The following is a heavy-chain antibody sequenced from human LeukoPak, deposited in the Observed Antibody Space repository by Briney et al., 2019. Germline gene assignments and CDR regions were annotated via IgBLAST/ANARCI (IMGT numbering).Heavy chain of an antibody. V-gene: IGHV3-49*04. Sequence: PGGSLRLSCTGSGFTFGDYAMSWVRQAPGKGLEWVAFIRSKAYGGTPEYAASVKGRLTISRDDSKNIAYVQMNSLRTEDTAVYYCTRTPSAAAPFDYWGQGSLVTVSS. CDR2: IRSKAYGGTP. CDR1: GFTFGDYA. D-gene: IGHD2-2*01. J-gene: IGHJ4*02. CDR3: TRTPSAAAPFDY.